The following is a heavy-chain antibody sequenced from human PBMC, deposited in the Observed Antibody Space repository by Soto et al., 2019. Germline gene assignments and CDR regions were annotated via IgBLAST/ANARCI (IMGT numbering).Heavy chain of an antibody. D-gene: IGHD6-19*01. J-gene: IGHJ4*02. Sequence: PGRSLRLSCTVSGFTFISYAMHWVLQAPGKGLEWVADISYDGSNKYYADSVKGRFTISRDNSENTLYLQMNSLRTEDTAIYYCARALAVAGSGPDYWGQGTLVTVSS. CDR2: ISYDGSNK. CDR1: GFTFISYA. V-gene: IGHV3-30-3*01. CDR3: ARALAVAGSGPDY.